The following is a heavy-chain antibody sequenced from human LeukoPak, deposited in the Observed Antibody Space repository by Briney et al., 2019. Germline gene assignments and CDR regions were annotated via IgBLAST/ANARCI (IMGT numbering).Heavy chain of an antibody. CDR3: ASHSVGYSSSWDYFDY. V-gene: IGHV1-46*01. J-gene: IGHJ4*02. Sequence: ASVKVSCKASGGTFSSYAISWVRQAPGQGLEWMGIINPSGGSTSYAQKFQGRVTMTRDTSTSTVYMELSSLRSEDTAVYYCASHSVGYSSSWDYFDYWGQGTLVTVSS. CDR2: INPSGGST. CDR1: GGTFSSYA. D-gene: IGHD6-13*01.